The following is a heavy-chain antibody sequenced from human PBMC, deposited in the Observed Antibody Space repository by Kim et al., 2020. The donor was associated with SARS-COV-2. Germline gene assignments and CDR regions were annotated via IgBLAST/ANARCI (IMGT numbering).Heavy chain of an antibody. J-gene: IGHJ5*02. Sequence: NTATLKSRVTIAVDTANNHFSLRLSSVTAADTAVYYCARLRSGVGWFDTWGQGTLVTVSS. V-gene: IGHV4-39*02. CDR3: ARLRSGVGWFDT. D-gene: IGHD5-12*01.